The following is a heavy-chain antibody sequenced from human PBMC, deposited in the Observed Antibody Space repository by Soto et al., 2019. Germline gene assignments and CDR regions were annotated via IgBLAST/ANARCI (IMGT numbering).Heavy chain of an antibody. V-gene: IGHV3-30*03. CDR1: GFTFSSYG. CDR3: RSLIWGPAAPGSDSYYFDY. Sequence: PGGSLRLSCAASGFTFSSYGMHWVRQAPGKGLEWVAVISYDGSNKYYADSVKGRFTISRDNSKNTLYLQMNSLRAEDTAVYYCRSLIWGPAAPGSDSYYFDYWGQGTLVTVSS. D-gene: IGHD2-2*01. J-gene: IGHJ4*02. CDR2: ISYDGSNK.